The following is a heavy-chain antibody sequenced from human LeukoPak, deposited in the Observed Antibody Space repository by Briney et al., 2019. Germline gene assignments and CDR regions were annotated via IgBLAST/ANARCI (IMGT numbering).Heavy chain of an antibody. CDR3: ARGGLGTTGLDY. D-gene: IGHD1-7*01. CDR1: GFTFSNAW. V-gene: IGHV3-15*05. J-gene: IGHJ4*02. CDR2: IKSKTDGGTT. Sequence: GGSLRLSCAASGFTFSNAWMSWVRQAPGKGLEWVGRIKSKTDGGTTDYAAPVKGRFTISRDDSKNTLYLQMNSLRVEDTAVYYCARGGLGTTGLDYWGQGTLVTVSS.